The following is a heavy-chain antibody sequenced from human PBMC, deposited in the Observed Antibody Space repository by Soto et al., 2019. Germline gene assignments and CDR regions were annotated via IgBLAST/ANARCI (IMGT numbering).Heavy chain of an antibody. CDR1: GGTFSSYA. Sequence: QVQLVQSGAEVKKPGSSVKVSCKASGGTFSSYAISWVRQAPGQGLEWMGGIIPIFGTANYAQKFQGRVTITAEESTSTAYMELSRLRSEDTAVYYCERGVSSASIVRAFDIWVQGKMVTVSS. J-gene: IGHJ3*02. CDR3: ERGVSSASIVRAFDI. D-gene: IGHD3-16*02. CDR2: IIPIFGTA. V-gene: IGHV1-69*01.